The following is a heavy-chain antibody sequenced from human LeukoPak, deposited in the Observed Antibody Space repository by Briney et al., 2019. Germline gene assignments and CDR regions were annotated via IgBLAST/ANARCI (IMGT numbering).Heavy chain of an antibody. V-gene: IGHV4-59*01. CDR1: GGSIRNYY. J-gene: IGHJ4*02. D-gene: IGHD3-22*01. CDR2: IYYSGST. CDR3: ARVTGYMIEDYFDY. Sequence: PSETLSLTCAVSGGSIRNYYWSWIRQPAGKGLEWIGYIYYSGSTNYNPSLKSRVTISVKTSKNQFSLKLSSVTAADTAVYYCARVTGYMIEDYFDYWGQGTLVTVSS.